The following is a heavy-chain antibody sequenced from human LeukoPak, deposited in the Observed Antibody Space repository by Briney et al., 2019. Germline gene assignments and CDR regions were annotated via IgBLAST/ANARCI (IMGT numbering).Heavy chain of an antibody. CDR2: FDPEDGET. V-gene: IGHV1-24*01. J-gene: IGHJ4*02. CDR3: ARVRSGPPVPRKNPYYFDY. D-gene: IGHD1-1*01. CDR1: GYTLTELS. Sequence: ASVKVSCKVSGYTLTELSMHWVRQAPGKGLEWMGGFDPEDGETIYAQKFQGRVTMTEDTSTDTAYMELSSLRSEDTAVYYCARVRSGPPVPRKNPYYFDYWGQGTLVTVSS.